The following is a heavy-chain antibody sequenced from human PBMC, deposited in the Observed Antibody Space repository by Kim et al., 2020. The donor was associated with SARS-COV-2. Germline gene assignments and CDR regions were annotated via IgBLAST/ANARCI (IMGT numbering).Heavy chain of an antibody. D-gene: IGHD3-16*02. Sequence: GGSLRLSCAASGFTFSDYYMSWIRQAPGKGLEWVSYISSSSSYTNYADSVKGRFTISRDNAKNSLYLQMNSLRAEDTAVYYCARVGYDYVWGSYRDYYYYSGMDVWGQWTTVTVSS. CDR2: ISSSSSYT. CDR1: GFTFSDYY. J-gene: IGHJ6*02. V-gene: IGHV3-11*05. CDR3: ARVGYDYVWGSYRDYYYYSGMDV.